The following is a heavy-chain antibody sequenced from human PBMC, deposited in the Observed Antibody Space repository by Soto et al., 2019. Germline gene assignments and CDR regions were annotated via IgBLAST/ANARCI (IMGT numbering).Heavy chain of an antibody. CDR2: MYQSGST. CDR1: GGSISSTGYY. D-gene: IGHD3-3*01. Sequence: SETLSLTCSVSGGSISSTGYYWGWVRQPPGKGLVWIGSMYQSGSTYCNPSLKSRITMSVDTSKSQVSLNLRSVTAADTAVYYCARLPFKDEFGTGYYIPQTYYYPLDVLGQGTTVTVS. V-gene: IGHV4-39*01. CDR3: ARLPFKDEFGTGYYIPQTYYYPLDV. J-gene: IGHJ6*02.